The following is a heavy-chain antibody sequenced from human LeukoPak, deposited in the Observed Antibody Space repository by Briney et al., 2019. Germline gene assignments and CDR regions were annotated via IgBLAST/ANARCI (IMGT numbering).Heavy chain of an antibody. D-gene: IGHD3-3*01. CDR2: IYTGGGT. Sequence: GESLRLSCSGFGFSVSSNYMTWVRQAPGKGLEWLSIIYTGGGTKYADSVKGRFTISRDNAKNSVYLQMNSLRAEDTAVYYCARDRQNKDFWSGGDYWGQGTLVTVSS. CDR3: ARDRQNKDFWSGGDY. V-gene: IGHV3-53*01. J-gene: IGHJ4*02. CDR1: GFSVSSNY.